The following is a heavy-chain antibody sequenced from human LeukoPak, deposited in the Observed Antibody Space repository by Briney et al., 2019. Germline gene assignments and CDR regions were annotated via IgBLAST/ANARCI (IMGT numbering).Heavy chain of an antibody. CDR2: INAGNGQT. J-gene: IGHJ4*02. V-gene: IGHV1-3*01. D-gene: IGHD3-10*01. CDR1: GYTFTSYA. CDR3: ARDSEFKGIDY. Sequence: GASVKVSCKASGYTFTSYAIHWVRQAPGQRLEWMGWINAGNGQTKYSQKFQRRVTITRDTSASTAYMELSSLRSEDTAVYYCARDSEFKGIDYWGQGTLVTVSP.